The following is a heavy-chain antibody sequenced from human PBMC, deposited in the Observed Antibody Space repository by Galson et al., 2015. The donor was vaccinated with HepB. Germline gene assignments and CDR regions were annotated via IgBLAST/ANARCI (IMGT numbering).Heavy chain of an antibody. D-gene: IGHD1-14*01. CDR3: ARAGRDWFDP. Sequence: SVKVSCKASVYTFTTYYMHWVRQAPGQGLEWMGVITASGGSTTYAQMFEGRVTMTRDTSTSTVYMELSSLRSEDTAVYYCARAGRDWFDPWGQGTLVTVSS. CDR1: VYTFTTYY. V-gene: IGHV1-46*03. CDR2: ITASGGST. J-gene: IGHJ5*02.